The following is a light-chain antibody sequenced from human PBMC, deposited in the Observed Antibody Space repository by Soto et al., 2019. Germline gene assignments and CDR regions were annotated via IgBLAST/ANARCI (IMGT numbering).Light chain of an antibody. CDR2: AVS. CDR3: QQYGNSPRYS. CDR1: QSVDSRY. Sequence: DIVLTQSPGTLSLSPGERATLSCRASQSVDSRYLAWYQQKPGQAPRLVIHAVSRRATGIPDRFSGSGSGTDFTLNISRLEPEDFAEYYCQQYGNSPRYSFGQGTYLEIK. J-gene: IGKJ2*03. V-gene: IGKV3-20*01.